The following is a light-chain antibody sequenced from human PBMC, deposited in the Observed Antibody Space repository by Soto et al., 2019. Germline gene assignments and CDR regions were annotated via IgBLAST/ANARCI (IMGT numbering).Light chain of an antibody. V-gene: IGLV2-14*03. CDR2: DVV. CDR1: SHDIGNGYDS. CDR3: CSYTTNIAPYV. Sequence: QSVLTQPASVSGSSGQSITISCTGTSHDIGNGYDSVSWYQQHPGKAPKLIIYDVVNRPSGVSSRFSGSKSGNTASLTISGLQAEDEADYYCCSYTTNIAPYVFGNGTKVTVL. J-gene: IGLJ1*01.